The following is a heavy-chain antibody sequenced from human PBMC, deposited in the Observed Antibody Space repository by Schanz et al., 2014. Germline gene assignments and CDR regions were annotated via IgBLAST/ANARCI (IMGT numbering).Heavy chain of an antibody. CDR3: ARAKRFGDMDV. V-gene: IGHV1-18*01. J-gene: IGHJ6*02. CDR1: GYTFSSYG. Sequence: QVQLVQSGAEVKKPGASVKVSCKASGYTFSSYGISWVRQARGQGLEWVGWISAYNGHTDYAQKLQGRVTLTTDTSTSTAYMELRNLRSDDTAVYYCARAKRFGDMDVWGQGTTVTVSS. D-gene: IGHD3-10*01. CDR2: ISAYNGHT.